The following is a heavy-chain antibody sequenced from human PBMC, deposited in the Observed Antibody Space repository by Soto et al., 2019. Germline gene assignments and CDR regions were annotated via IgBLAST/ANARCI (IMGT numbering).Heavy chain of an antibody. CDR3: ASAGGTTVTGLWHFDS. V-gene: IGHV3-33*01. J-gene: IGHJ4*02. CDR1: GFTFNTYS. D-gene: IGHD4-17*01. Sequence: QVQLEESGGGVVQPGRSLRLSCEASGFTFNTYSMHWVRQPPGKGLEWRAALWYDGTQKYYADSVKGRFIISRDNSKKTLYLEMNSLRAEDTAVYYCASAGGTTVTGLWHFDSWGQGTLVTVSS. CDR2: LWYDGTQK.